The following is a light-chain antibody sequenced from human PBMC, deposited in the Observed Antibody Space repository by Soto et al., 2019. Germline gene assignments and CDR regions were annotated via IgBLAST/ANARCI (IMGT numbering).Light chain of an antibody. V-gene: IGKV1-5*03. CDR3: QKYNSALGT. CDR1: QSISSW. CDR2: KAS. J-gene: IGKJ1*01. Sequence: DIQMTQSPSTLSASVGDRVTITCRASQSISSWLAWYQQKPGKAPKLLIYKASSLESGVPSRFSGSGSGTEFTLTISSLQPEDVATYYCQKYNSALGTFGQGTKVDIK.